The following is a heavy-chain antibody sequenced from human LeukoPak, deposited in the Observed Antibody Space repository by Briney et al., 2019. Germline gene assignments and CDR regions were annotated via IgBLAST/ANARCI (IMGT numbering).Heavy chain of an antibody. J-gene: IGHJ4*02. CDR2: IYSSGST. CDR1: GGSISSGDSY. Sequence: SQTLSLTCTVSGGSISSGDSYWSWIRQPPGKGLEWIGYIYSSGSTYYNPSLKSRVTISVDTSKNQFSLKLSSVTAADTAVYYCAREGAYSSSWFPSYWGQGTLVTVSS. V-gene: IGHV4-30-4*01. D-gene: IGHD6-13*01. CDR3: AREGAYSSSWFPSY.